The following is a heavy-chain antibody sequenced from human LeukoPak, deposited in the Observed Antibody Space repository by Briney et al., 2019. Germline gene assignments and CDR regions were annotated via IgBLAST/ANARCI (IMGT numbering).Heavy chain of an antibody. CDR1: GGSISSYY. J-gene: IGHJ4*02. D-gene: IGHD5-18*01. V-gene: IGHV4-59*01. CDR2: IYYTGST. CDR3: ARVLSGYRYGLDY. Sequence: PSETLSLTCTVSGGSISSYYWSWIRQPPGKGLEWIGYIYYTGSTTYNPSLKSRVTISVDTSKNQFSLRLSSVTAADTAVYYCARVLSGYRYGLDYWGQGTLVTVSS.